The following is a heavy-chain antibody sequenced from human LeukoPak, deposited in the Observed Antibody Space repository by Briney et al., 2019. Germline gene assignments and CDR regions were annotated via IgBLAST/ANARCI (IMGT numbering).Heavy chain of an antibody. CDR2: IKQDGTEK. D-gene: IGHD1-26*01. Sequence: GGSLRLSCAASGFSFSNYWMSWVRQAPGKGPEWVANIKQDGTEKYYVDSVKGRFTTSRDNAKNSLYLQMNSLRAEDTAVYYCARVLGWDLLDFDYWGQGTLVTVSS. V-gene: IGHV3-7*01. CDR3: ARVLGWDLLDFDY. CDR1: GFSFSNYW. J-gene: IGHJ4*02.